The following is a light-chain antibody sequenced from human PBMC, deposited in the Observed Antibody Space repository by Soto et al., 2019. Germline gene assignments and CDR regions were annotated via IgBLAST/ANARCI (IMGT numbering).Light chain of an antibody. V-gene: IGLV1-40*01. Sequence: QSVLTQPPSVAGAPGQRVTISCTGSSSNIGAGYDVHWYQQLPGRAPKLLIYGNTNQPSGVPDRFSGSKSGTSASLAITGLQAEDEADHYCLSFYSSLSAVFAEGTKLAAL. CDR1: SSNIGAGYD. CDR3: LSFYSSLSAV. J-gene: IGLJ2*01. CDR2: GNT.